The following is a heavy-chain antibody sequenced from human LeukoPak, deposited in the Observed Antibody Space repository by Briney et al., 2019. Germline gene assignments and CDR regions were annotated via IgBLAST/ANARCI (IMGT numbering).Heavy chain of an antibody. CDR2: ISNRRTTI. Sequence: GGSLRLSCAASGFTFSDFYMTWIRQARGKGLERVSYISNRRTTIHYADSVRGRFTISRDSAKKSLYLQMNGLRAEDTAVYYCARSADRSGYFREITLYYFDYWGQGTLVTVSS. CDR1: GFTFSDFY. V-gene: IGHV3-11*01. CDR3: ARSADRSGYFREITLYYFDY. D-gene: IGHD3-22*01. J-gene: IGHJ4*02.